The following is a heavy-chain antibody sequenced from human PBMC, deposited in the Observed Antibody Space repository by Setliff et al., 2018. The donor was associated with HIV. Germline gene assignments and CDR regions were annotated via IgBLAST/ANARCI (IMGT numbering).Heavy chain of an antibody. CDR3: AREGQWLA. J-gene: IGHJ5*02. Sequence: ASVMVSCKASGYTFTSYALHWVRQAPGQRLEWMGWVNADNGNTKYSEKFQGRVTITRDTAASTVYMELSSLKSEDTAVYYCAREGQWLAWGQGTLVTVSS. CDR1: GYTFTSYA. V-gene: IGHV1-3*01. CDR2: VNADNGNT. D-gene: IGHD6-19*01.